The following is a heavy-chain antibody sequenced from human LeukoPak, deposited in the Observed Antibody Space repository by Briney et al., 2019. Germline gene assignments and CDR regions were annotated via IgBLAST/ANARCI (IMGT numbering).Heavy chain of an antibody. CDR3: ARGVYYYYYMDV. CDR1: GFTFSSYS. V-gene: IGHV3-48*01. Sequence: GGSLRLSCAASGFTFSSYSMNWVRQAPGKGLEWVSYISSSSNTIYYADSVKGRFTISRDNAKNSLYLQMNSLRAEDTAVYYCARGVYYYYYMDVWGKGTTVTVSS. CDR2: ISSSSNTI. J-gene: IGHJ6*03.